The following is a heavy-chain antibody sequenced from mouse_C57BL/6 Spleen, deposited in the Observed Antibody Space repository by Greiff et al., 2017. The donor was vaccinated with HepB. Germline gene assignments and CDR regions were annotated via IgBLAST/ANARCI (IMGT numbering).Heavy chain of an antibody. CDR2: IYPSDSET. CDR1: GYTFTSYW. CDR3: ARYGYDDGGDY. V-gene: IGHV1-61*01. D-gene: IGHD2-2*01. J-gene: IGHJ2*01. Sequence: QVQLQQPGAELVRPGSSVKLSCKASGYTFTSYWMDWVKQRPGQGLEWIGNIYPSDSETHYNQKFKDKATLTVDKSSSTAYMQLSSLTSEDSAVYYCARYGYDDGGDYWGQGTTLTVSS.